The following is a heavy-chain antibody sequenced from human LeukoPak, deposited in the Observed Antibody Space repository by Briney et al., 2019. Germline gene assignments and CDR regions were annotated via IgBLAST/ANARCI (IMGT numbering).Heavy chain of an antibody. CDR2: ISGSGGST. V-gene: IGHV3-23*01. CDR1: GFTFSSYA. CDR3: AKDLDGDFSSWYGFDY. J-gene: IGHJ4*02. Sequence: GGSLRLSCAASGFTFSSYAMSWVRQAPGKELEWVSAISGSGGSTYYADSVKGRFTISRDNSKNTLYLQMNSLRAEDTAVYYCAKDLDGDFSSWYGFDYWGQGTLVTVSS. D-gene: IGHD6-13*01.